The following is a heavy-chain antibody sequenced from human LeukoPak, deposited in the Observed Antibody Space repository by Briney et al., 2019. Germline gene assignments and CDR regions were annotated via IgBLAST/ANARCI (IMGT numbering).Heavy chain of an antibody. V-gene: IGHV4-34*01. CDR3: AKSKAGSPYYMDV. D-gene: IGHD6-13*01. CDR2: INHSGST. Sequence: SETLSLTCAVYGGSFSGYYWSWIRKRPGKGLEWSGEINHSGSTNYNPSLKSRVTISVDTSKYQFSLKLSSVTAADTAVYYCAKSKAGSPYYMDVWGKGTTVTVSS. CDR1: GGSFSGYY. J-gene: IGHJ6*03.